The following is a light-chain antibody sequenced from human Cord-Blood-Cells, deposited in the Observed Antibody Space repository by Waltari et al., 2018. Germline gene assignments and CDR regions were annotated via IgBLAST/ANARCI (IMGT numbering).Light chain of an antibody. CDR3: QQSYSTPET. V-gene: IGKV1-39*01. J-gene: IGKJ1*01. CDR1: QSISSY. CDR2: AAS. Sequence: DIQMTHSPSSLSASVRARVTITCRASQSISSYLNWYQQKPGKAPKLLIYAASSLQSGVPSRFSGSGSGTDFTLTISSLQPEDFATYYCQQSYSTPETFGQGTKVEIK.